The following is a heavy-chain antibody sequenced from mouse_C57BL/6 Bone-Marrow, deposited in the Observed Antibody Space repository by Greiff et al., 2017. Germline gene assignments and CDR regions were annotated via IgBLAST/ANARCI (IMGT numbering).Heavy chain of an antibody. CDR3: ARHGVYWYFDY. V-gene: IGHV5-6*01. Sequence: EVQVVESGGDLVKPGGSLKLSCAASGFTFSSYGMSWVRQTPDKRLEWVATISSGGSYTYYPDSVKGRFTISRDNAKNTLYLQMSSLKSEDTAMYYCARHGVYWYFDYWGQGTTLTVSS. CDR2: ISSGGSYT. CDR1: GFTFSSYG. D-gene: IGHD2-1*01. J-gene: IGHJ2*01.